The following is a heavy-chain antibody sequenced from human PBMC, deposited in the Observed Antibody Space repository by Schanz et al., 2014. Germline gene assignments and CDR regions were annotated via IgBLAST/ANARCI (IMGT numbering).Heavy chain of an antibody. V-gene: IGHV3-30*19. J-gene: IGHJ5*01. CDR1: GFTFTNLG. Sequence: QVQLVESGGGVVQPGGSLRLSCAASGFTFTNLGMHWVRQTPGKGLEWVAVISYNGRRKYYADSVKGRFTISRDNSKNTLYLEMNSLRVEDTAVYYCARDRDAGGYDSWGQGTLVTVSS. CDR2: ISYNGRRK. CDR3: ARDRDAGGYDS. D-gene: IGHD2-8*02.